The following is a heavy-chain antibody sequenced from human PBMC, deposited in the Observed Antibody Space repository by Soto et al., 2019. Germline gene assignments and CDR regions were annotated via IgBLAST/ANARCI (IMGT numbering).Heavy chain of an antibody. CDR3: ARHFPYYDSSGYPDY. V-gene: IGHV4-39*01. J-gene: IGHJ4*02. CDR1: GGSISSSSYY. Sequence: PSETLSLTCTVSGGSISSSSYYWGWIRQPPGKGLEWIGSIYYSGSTYYNPSLTSRVTISVDTSKNQFSLKLSSVTAADTAVYYCARHFPYYDSSGYPDYWGQGNLVTVS. D-gene: IGHD3-22*01. CDR2: IYYSGST.